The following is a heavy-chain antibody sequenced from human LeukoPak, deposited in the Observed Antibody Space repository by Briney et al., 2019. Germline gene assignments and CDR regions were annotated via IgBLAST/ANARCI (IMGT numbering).Heavy chain of an antibody. V-gene: IGHV4-34*01. D-gene: IGHD6-6*01. CDR3: ARDPSGVAAPP. J-gene: IGHJ5*02. Sequence: SETLSLTCAVYGGSFSSYYWGWIRQPPGKGLEWIGEINHSGSTNYNPSLKSRVTISVDTSKNQFSLKLSSVTAADTAVYYCARDPSGVAAPPWGQGTLVTVSS. CDR1: GGSFSSYY. CDR2: INHSGST.